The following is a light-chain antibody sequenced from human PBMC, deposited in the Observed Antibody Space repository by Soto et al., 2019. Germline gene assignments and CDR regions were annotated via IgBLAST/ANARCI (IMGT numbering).Light chain of an antibody. Sequence: DIVLTQSPGTLSLSPGERATLSCRASQSVTNTYLAWYQQKSGLAPRLLIYGASSRATGIPDRFSGSGSGTDFTLTISRLEREDFAVYYCQLYDGSPKRTFGQGTMVEIK. CDR2: GAS. CDR3: QLYDGSPKRT. CDR1: QSVTNTY. V-gene: IGKV3-20*01. J-gene: IGKJ2*02.